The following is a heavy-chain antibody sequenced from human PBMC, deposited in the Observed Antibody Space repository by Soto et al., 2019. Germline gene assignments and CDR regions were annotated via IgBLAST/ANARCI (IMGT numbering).Heavy chain of an antibody. CDR1: GGTFSTFG. CDR3: AGVNGGNFERRFDN. J-gene: IGHJ4*02. CDR2: VIPMFDTA. Sequence: ASVKVSCKASGGTFSTFGVSWVRQAPGQGLEWVGGVIPMFDTAYYPPKFQGRLTIIAEKSTGTVYLELASLTSQDTAGYYGAGVNGGNFERRFDNWGQGTPVTVSS. V-gene: IGHV1-69*06. D-gene: IGHD2-21*02.